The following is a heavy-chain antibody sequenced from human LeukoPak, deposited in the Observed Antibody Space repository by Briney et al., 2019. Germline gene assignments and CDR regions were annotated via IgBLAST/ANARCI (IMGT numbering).Heavy chain of an antibody. J-gene: IGHJ5*02. V-gene: IGHV3-23*01. D-gene: IGHD6-13*01. CDR1: GFTFSSYA. CDR3: AKREYSSSGSNNWFER. CDR2: ISGSGGST. Sequence: GGSLRLSCAASGFTFSSYAMSWVRQAPGKGLEWVSAISGSGGSTYYADFVKGRFTISRDNSKNTLYLQMNSLRAEDTAVYYCAKREYSSSGSNNWFERWGQGTLVTVSS.